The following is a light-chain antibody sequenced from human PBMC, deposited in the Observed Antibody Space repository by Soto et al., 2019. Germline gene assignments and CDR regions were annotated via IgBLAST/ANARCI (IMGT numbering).Light chain of an antibody. Sequence: DIQMTQSPSSLSASVGDRVTITCRASQSISSYLNWYQQKPGKAPKLLLYAASSLQSGVPSRFSGSGSGTDFTLTISSLHPEDFATYYCQQCYSTPWTFGQGTKVEIK. CDR1: QSISSY. CDR2: AAS. J-gene: IGKJ1*01. V-gene: IGKV1-39*01. CDR3: QQCYSTPWT.